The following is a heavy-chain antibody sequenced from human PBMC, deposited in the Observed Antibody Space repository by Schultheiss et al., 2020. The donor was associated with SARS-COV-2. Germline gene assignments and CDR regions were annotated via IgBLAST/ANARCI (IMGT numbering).Heavy chain of an antibody. CDR1: GFTFSSYA. CDR3: ATVTTDDY. Sequence: GESLKISCAASGFTFSSYAMSWIRQAPGKGLEWVAVISYDGSNKYYADSVKGRFTISRDNSKNTLYLQMNSLRAEDTAVYYCATVTTDDYWGQGTLVTVSS. J-gene: IGHJ4*02. V-gene: IGHV3-30*03. CDR2: ISYDGSNK. D-gene: IGHD4-11*01.